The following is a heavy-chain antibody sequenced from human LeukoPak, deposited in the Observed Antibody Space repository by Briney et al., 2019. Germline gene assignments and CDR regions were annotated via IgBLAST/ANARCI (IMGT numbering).Heavy chain of an antibody. D-gene: IGHD3-3*01. CDR1: GYTFTGYY. J-gene: IGHJ6*02. CDR3: ARGGFLEWFPYYYYGMDV. CDR2: INPNSGGT. V-gene: IGHV1-2*02. Sequence: ASVKVSCKASGYTFTGYYMHWVRQAPGQGLEWMGWINPNSGGTNYAQKFQGRVTMTRDTSISTAYMELSGLRSDDTAVYYCARGGFLEWFPYYYYGMDVWGQGTTVTVSS.